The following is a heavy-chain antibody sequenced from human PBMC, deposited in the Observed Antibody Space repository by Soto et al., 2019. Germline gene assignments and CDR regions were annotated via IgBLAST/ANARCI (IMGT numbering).Heavy chain of an antibody. J-gene: IGHJ6*03. D-gene: IGHD6-6*01. Sequence: ASVKVSCKASGGTFSSYTISWVRQAPGQGLEWMGRIIPILGIANYAQKFQGRVTITADKSTSTAYMELSSLRSEDTAVYYCARDLEYSSSSGYYYMDVWGKGTTVTVSS. CDR2: IIPILGIA. CDR3: ARDLEYSSSSGYYYMDV. CDR1: GGTFSSYT. V-gene: IGHV1-69*04.